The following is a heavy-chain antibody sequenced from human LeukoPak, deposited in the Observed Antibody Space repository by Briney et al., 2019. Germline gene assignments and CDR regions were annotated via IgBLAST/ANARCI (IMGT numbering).Heavy chain of an antibody. CDR3: AKDLRLLNYYFDY. CDR2: ISGSGGST. CDR1: GFTLSSYA. Sequence: QAGGSLRLSCAASGFTLSSYAMSWVRQAPGKGLEWVSAISGSGGSTYYADSVKGRFTISRDNSKNTLYLQMNSLRAEDTAVYYCAKDLRLLNYYFDYWGQGTLVTVSS. D-gene: IGHD5-18*01. J-gene: IGHJ4*02. V-gene: IGHV3-23*01.